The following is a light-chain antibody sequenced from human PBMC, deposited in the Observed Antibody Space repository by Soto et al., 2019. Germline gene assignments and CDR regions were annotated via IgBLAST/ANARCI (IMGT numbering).Light chain of an antibody. J-gene: IGLJ3*02. V-gene: IGLV2-11*01. CDR3: CSYAGSYTLGGV. CDR1: SSDVGGYNY. CDR2: DVS. Sequence: QSALTQPRSVSGSPGQSVTISCTGTSSDVGGYNYVSWYQQHPGKAPKLMIYDVSKRPSGVPDRFSGSKSGNTASLTISGLQAEDEADYYCCSYAGSYTLGGVFGGGTQLTVL.